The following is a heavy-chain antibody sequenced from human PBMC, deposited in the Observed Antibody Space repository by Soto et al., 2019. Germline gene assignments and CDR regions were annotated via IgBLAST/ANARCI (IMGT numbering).Heavy chain of an antibody. V-gene: IGHV3-23*01. CDR3: ARDRSYYDSSGSYSPPY. Sequence: GGSLRLSCAASGFTFSSYAMNWVRQAPGKGLKWVSAISGSAATTHFADSVKGRFTISRDNSKNTLYLQMNSLRAEDTAVYYCARDRSYYDSSGSYSPPYWGQGTLVTVSS. D-gene: IGHD3-22*01. J-gene: IGHJ4*02. CDR1: GFTFSSYA. CDR2: ISGSAATT.